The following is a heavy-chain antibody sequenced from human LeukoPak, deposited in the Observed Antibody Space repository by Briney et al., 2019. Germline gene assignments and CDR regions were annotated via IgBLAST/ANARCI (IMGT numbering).Heavy chain of an antibody. J-gene: IGHJ4*02. D-gene: IGHD2-8*01. V-gene: IGHV1/OR15-2*01. CDR2: INSYKGDT. CDR3: ARDTNNEIDY. Sequence: ASVKVSCKASGYSFTSNYIHWVRQAPGQGLEWMGWINSYKGDTQYSQKFQGRFALTSDTSTNTVHMELWSLRSDDTAVYYCARDTNNEIDYWGQGTLVIVSS. CDR1: GYSFTSNY.